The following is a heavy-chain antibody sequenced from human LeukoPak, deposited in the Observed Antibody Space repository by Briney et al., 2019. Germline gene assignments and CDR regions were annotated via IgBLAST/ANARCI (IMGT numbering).Heavy chain of an antibody. V-gene: IGHV3-33*06. CDR1: GFTFSHYG. CDR3: SKDAQRGFDYSNSLEY. D-gene: IGHD4-11*01. Sequence: GGSLRLSCAASGFTFSHYGFHWVRQAPGKGLEWVAVIWSDGTNKYYGDSVKGRFMIYRDDSQNTVYLQMNSLRAEDTAVYYCSKDAQRGFDYSNSLEYWGQGSLVTVSS. J-gene: IGHJ4*02. CDR2: IWSDGTNK.